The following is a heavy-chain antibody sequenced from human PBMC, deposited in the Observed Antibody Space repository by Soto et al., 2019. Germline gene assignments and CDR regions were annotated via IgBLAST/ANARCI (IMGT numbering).Heavy chain of an antibody. CDR3: ASPLYDPGGSHDVTLYDFDF. V-gene: IGHV3-23*01. Sequence: PGRSLRLSSTTSELTSSRSAMSWVRHAPGKGLAWVSAISGRGLNPYYAESVKGRFTTSRDNSKRTLFLQLNSLSAEDTAVYYCASPLYDPGGSHDVTLYDFDFWGHRTVDADSS. J-gene: IGHJ4*01. CDR2: ISGRGLNP. D-gene: IGHD3-22*01. CDR1: ELTSSRSA.